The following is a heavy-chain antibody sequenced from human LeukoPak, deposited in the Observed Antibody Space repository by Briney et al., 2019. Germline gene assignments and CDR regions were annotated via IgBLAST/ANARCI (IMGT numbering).Heavy chain of an antibody. CDR3: AREHPTAGIPFDY. Sequence: PGGSLRLSCAASGFTFSSYSMNWVRQAPGKGLEWVSSISSSSSYIYYADSVKARFAISRDNAKNSLYLQMNSLRAEDTAVYYCAREHPTAGIPFDYWGQGTLVTVSS. J-gene: IGHJ4*02. D-gene: IGHD6-13*01. V-gene: IGHV3-21*01. CDR1: GFTFSSYS. CDR2: ISSSSSYI.